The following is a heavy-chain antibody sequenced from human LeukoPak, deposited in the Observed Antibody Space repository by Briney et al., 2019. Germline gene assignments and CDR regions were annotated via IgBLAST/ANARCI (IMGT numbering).Heavy chain of an antibody. Sequence: PGGALRLCFTASEFTFFSYAIQSGRQTPARGLQRVAVISYDGTNKFSGDSVTGRLTISRDNSKPTLYLQMNSLRAEDTAVYYCARDPGFRGDCSGGSCSGSDAFDIWGQGTMVTVSS. V-gene: IGHV3-30*01. CDR3: ARDPGFRGDCSGGSCSGSDAFDI. D-gene: IGHD2-15*01. J-gene: IGHJ3*02. CDR1: EFTFFSYA. CDR2: ISYDGTNK.